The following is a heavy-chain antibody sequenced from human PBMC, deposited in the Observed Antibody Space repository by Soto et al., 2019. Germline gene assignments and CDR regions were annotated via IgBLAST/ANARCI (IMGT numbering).Heavy chain of an antibody. V-gene: IGHV3-23*01. CDR3: AKDSSRYYYYGIEV. CDR2: FSGSGGST. Sequence: PGGSLRLSCAASGFTFSSYAMSWVRQAPGKGLDWVSAFSGSGGSTYYADSVKGRFTISRDNSKNTLYLQMNSMRAEDTAVYYCAKDSSRYYYYGIEVWGQGTTVTVSS. CDR1: GFTFSSYA. J-gene: IGHJ6*02.